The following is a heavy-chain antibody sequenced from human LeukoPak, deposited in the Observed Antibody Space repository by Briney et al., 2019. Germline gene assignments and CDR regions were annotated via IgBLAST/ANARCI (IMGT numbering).Heavy chain of an antibody. Sequence: GGSLRLSCAASGFTFNTYGTHWVRQVPGKGLEWVAFIRHDGSNKYYADSVKGRFTVSRDNSKNTLYLQMNSLRAEDTAVFYCAKDHGSSWSNYFDYWGQGTLVTVSS. CDR3: AKDHGSSWSNYFDY. J-gene: IGHJ4*02. CDR1: GFTFNTYG. CDR2: IRHDGSNK. D-gene: IGHD6-13*01. V-gene: IGHV3-30*02.